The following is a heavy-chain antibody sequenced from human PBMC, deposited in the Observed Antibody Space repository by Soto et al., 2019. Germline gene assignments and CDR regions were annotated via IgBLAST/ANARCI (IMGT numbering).Heavy chain of an antibody. Sequence: PSETLSLTCTVSGGSISSGGYYWSWIRQHPGKGLEWIGSIYYSGSTYYNPSLKSRVTISVDTSKNQFSLKLSSVTAADTAVYYCAGEFGGVIVILIKGAFDIWGQGTMVTVSS. V-gene: IGHV4-39*02. D-gene: IGHD3-16*02. CDR3: AGEFGGVIVILIKGAFDI. J-gene: IGHJ3*02. CDR2: IYYSGST. CDR1: GGSISSGGYY.